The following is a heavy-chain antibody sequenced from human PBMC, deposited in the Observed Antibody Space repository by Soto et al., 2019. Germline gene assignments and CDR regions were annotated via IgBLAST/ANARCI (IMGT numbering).Heavy chain of an antibody. CDR2: VNPSGGST. D-gene: IGHD3-3*01. Sequence: ASVKVSCKASGYTFTSYYMHWVRQAPGQGLEWMGIVNPSGGSTSYAQKFQGRVTMTRDTSTSTVYMELSSLRSEDTAVYYCARATPNDFWSGYYYYFDYWGQGTPVTVSS. CDR3: ARATPNDFWSGYYYYFDY. J-gene: IGHJ4*02. CDR1: GYTFTSYY. V-gene: IGHV1-46*01.